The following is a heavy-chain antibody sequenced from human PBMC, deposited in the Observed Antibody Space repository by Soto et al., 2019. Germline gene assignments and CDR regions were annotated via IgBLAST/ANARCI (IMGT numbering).Heavy chain of an antibody. D-gene: IGHD2-2*02. V-gene: IGHV3-15*02. CDR3: TTDEGDANKFYTLDF. J-gene: IGHJ4*02. CDR1: SFTFSDAW. Sequence: EVQVVESGGAFVEPGGSLRLSCAVSSFTFSDAWLSWVRQAPGKGLEWVGRITSKTHGETTAYAAPVRGRFTISRDDSRGTLYLQMNSLTNEDIAGYYCTTDEGDANKFYTLDFWGQGILVTVSS. CDR2: ITSKTHGETT.